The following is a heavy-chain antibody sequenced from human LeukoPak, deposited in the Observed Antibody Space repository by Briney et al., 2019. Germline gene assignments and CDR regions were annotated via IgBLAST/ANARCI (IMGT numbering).Heavy chain of an antibody. D-gene: IGHD5-18*01. Sequence: SETLSLTCTVSGGSISTYHWNWIRKSPEKGLEWIGYMQSTGNSNYNPSLKSRVTMSVDMSRNQIVLNLSSVTPADTAVYFCARDKQHSYGRYFDHWGQGILVTVSS. CDR3: ARDKQHSYGRYFDH. J-gene: IGHJ4*02. CDR2: MQSTGNS. V-gene: IGHV4-59*01. CDR1: GGSISTYH.